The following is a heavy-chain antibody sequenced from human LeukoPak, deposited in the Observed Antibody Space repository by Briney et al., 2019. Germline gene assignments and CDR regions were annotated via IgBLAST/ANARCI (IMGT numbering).Heavy chain of an antibody. CDR3: ARGSGYDYYYYYYMDV. Sequence: GASVKVSCKASGYTFTSYGISWVRQAPGQGLEWMGWISTYNGHTKYSQKFQGRVTMTTDTSTSTAYMDLRSLRSDDTAVYYCARGSGYDYYYYYYMDVWGKGTTVTISS. J-gene: IGHJ6*03. D-gene: IGHD5-12*01. CDR1: GYTFTSYG. CDR2: ISTYNGHT. V-gene: IGHV1-18*01.